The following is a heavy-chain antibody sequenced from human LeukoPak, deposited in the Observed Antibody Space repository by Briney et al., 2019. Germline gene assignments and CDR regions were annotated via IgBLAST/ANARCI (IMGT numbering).Heavy chain of an antibody. CDR1: GVSISSSSYY. J-gene: IGHJ5*02. CDR2: IYSSGST. Sequence: SETLSLTCTVSGVSISSSSYYWGWIRQPPGRGLEWIGSIYSSGSTYYNPSLKSRVTISVDTSKNQFTLKLSSVTAADTAVYYCARHRRLDPWSQGTLVTVSS. V-gene: IGHV4-39*01. CDR3: ARHRRLDP.